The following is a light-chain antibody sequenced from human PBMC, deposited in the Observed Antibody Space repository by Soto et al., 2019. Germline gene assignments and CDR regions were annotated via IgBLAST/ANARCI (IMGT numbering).Light chain of an antibody. J-gene: IGKJ4*01. CDR2: DAS. CDR1: QSISSK. CDR3: QQRSSWPLT. Sequence: EVVLTQSPATLSLSPGERATLSCWASQSISSKLAWYQQQPGQAPRLLIYDASTRATGIPARFSGSGSGTDFTLTISSLEPEDFAVYYCQQRSSWPLTFGGGTKVEIK. V-gene: IGKV3-11*01.